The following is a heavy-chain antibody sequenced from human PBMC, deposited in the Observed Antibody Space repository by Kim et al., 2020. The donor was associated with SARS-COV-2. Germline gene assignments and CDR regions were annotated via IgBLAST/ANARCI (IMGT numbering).Heavy chain of an antibody. CDR2: IHSDGSST. J-gene: IGHJ6*02. CDR1: GFTFTSYW. D-gene: IGHD2-2*02. Sequence: GGSLRLSCAASGFTFTSYWMHWVRQAPGKGLVWVSRIHSDGSSTGYADSVKGRFTISRDNAKSTLYLQMNSLRAEDTAAYYCARDPEYLSGGGGLDVWGQGTTVTVSS. CDR3: ARDPEYLSGGGGLDV. V-gene: IGHV3-74*01.